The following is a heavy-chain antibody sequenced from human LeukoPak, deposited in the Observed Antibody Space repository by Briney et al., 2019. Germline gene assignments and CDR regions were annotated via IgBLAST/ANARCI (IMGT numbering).Heavy chain of an antibody. J-gene: IGHJ4*02. Sequence: ASVKVSCKASGYTFTGYYMHWVRQAPGQGLEWMGWINPNSGGTNYAQKFQGRVTMTRDTSISTAYMELSRLRSDDTAVYYCARSSSWYLGYFDYWGQGTLVTVSS. D-gene: IGHD6-13*01. CDR1: GYTFTGYY. V-gene: IGHV1-2*02. CDR2: INPNSGGT. CDR3: ARSSSWYLGYFDY.